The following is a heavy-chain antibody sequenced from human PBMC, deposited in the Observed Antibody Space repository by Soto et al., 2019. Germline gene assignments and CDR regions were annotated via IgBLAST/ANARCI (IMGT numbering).Heavy chain of an antibody. Sequence: ASVKVSCKASGYTFTAYGITWVRQAPGQGLEWMGWISAYNGQTNYALKFQGRVTMTTDTSTRTGYMELRSLRSDDTAVYFCARDGGAVPAAISDNWGQGTLVTVSS. J-gene: IGHJ4*02. CDR1: GYTFTAYG. V-gene: IGHV1-18*01. D-gene: IGHD2-2*01. CDR3: ARDGGAVPAAISDN. CDR2: ISAYNGQT.